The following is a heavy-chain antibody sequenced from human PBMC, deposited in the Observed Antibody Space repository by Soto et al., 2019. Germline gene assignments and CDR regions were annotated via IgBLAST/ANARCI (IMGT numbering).Heavy chain of an antibody. CDR2: INAGNGNT. CDR1: GYTFSNYA. D-gene: IGHD2-15*01. CDR3: ARGGSIVEVVADYGMDV. J-gene: IGHJ6*02. Sequence: QVQLVQSGAEVKKPGASVKVSCKASGYTFSNYAMHWVRQAPGQRLEWMGGINAGNGNTKSSQKFQDRVTFTRDTSESTAYMELSSLRSEDTAVYYCARGGSIVEVVADYGMDVWGQGTTVTVSS. V-gene: IGHV1-3*01.